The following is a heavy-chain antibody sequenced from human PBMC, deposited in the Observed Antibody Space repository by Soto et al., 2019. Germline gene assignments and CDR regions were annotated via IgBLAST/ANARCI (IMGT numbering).Heavy chain of an antibody. V-gene: IGHV4-34*01. Sequence: QVHLQQWGAGLLKPSETLSLTCTVYGGSFSGNYWSWIRQPPGMGLEWIGEISHSGSSTNYNPSLKSRVTISVDTSKNQFSLKLSSVTAADTAMYYCARGHLPGGNTFYYDYWGQGTLVTVSS. CDR2: ISHSGSST. D-gene: IGHD2-15*01. CDR1: GGSFSGNY. CDR3: ARGHLPGGNTFYYDY. J-gene: IGHJ4*02.